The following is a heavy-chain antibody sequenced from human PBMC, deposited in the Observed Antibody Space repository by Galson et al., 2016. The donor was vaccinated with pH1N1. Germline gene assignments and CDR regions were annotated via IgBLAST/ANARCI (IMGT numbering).Heavy chain of an antibody. J-gene: IGHJ6*02. CDR2: IYPGDSET. CDR3: ARQGIGDSSGYVIGRDYYALDV. Sequence: QSGAEVKKPGESLKISCEGSGYSFTKYCIVWVRQTPGKGLEWMGIIYPGDSETRYSPSFQGQVTISADKSISTAYLHWSSLEASDTAMYYCARQGIGDSSGYVIGRDYYALDVWGQGTTVTVSS. V-gene: IGHV5-51*01. CDR1: GYSFTKYC. D-gene: IGHD3-22*01.